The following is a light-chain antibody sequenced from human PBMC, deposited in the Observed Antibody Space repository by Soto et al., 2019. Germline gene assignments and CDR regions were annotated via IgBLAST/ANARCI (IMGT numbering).Light chain of an antibody. V-gene: IGKV1-5*03. Sequence: DIRMTQSPSTLSASVGDRVTITCRASQSISSWLAWYQQKPGKAPKLLIYKASSLESGVPSRSSGSGSGTEFTLTISSLQPDDFAPYYCQQYNSYSYTFGQGTKLEIK. CDR2: KAS. CDR3: QQYNSYSYT. CDR1: QSISSW. J-gene: IGKJ2*01.